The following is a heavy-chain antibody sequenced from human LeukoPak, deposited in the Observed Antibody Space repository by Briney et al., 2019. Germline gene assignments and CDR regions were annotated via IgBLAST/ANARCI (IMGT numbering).Heavy chain of an antibody. D-gene: IGHD4-17*01. CDR1: GYTFTSYA. CDR2: INAGNGNT. V-gene: IGHV1-3*01. J-gene: IGHJ6*02. Sequence: VASVKVSCKASGYTFTSYAMHWVRQAPGQRLEWMGWINAGNGNTKYSQKFQGRVTITRDTSASTAYMELSSLRSEDTAVYYCAREDGGWVTTNYYYGMDVWGQGTTVTVSS. CDR3: AREDGGWVTTNYYYGMDV.